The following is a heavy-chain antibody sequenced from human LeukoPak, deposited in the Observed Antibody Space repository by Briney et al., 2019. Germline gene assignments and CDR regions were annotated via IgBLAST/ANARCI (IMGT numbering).Heavy chain of an antibody. CDR2: FSYSGST. V-gene: IGHV4-59*01. CDR1: GVSISDYH. CDR3: ARLYSGTSYYFDF. Sequence: SETLSLTCSVSGVSISDYHWIWIRQPPAKGLEWMGYFSYSGSTRYNPSLKSRVTMSVDTSKNQFSLRLNSVAAADTGVYYCARLYSGTSYYFDFWGQGTLVTVSS. J-gene: IGHJ4*02. D-gene: IGHD1-26*01.